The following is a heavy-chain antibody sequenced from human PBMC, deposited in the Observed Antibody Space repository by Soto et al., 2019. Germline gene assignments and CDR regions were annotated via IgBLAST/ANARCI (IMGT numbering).Heavy chain of an antibody. V-gene: IGHV4-31*03. J-gene: IGHJ5*02. Sequence: SETLSLTCTVSGGSISSGGYYWSWIRQHPGKGLEWIGYIYYSGSTYYNPSLKSRVTISVDTSKNQFSLKLSSVTAADTAVYYCARDRITMVRGVSGWFDPWGQGTLVTVSS. CDR2: IYYSGST. D-gene: IGHD3-10*01. CDR3: ARDRITMVRGVSGWFDP. CDR1: GGSISSGGYY.